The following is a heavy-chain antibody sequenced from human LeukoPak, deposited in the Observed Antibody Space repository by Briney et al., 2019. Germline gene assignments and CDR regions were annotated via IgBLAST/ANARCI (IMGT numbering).Heavy chain of an antibody. CDR1: GFTFTNYA. CDR2: ISGSGGST. D-gene: IGHD6-6*01. CDR3: AKGAHSIGPPRWFDP. J-gene: IGHJ5*02. Sequence: GGSLRLSCAASGFTFTNYAMSWVRQAPGKGLEWVSAISGSGGSTYYADSVKGRFTISRDNSKNTLYLQMNSLRAEDTAVYYCAKGAHSIGPPRWFDPWGQGTLVTVSS. V-gene: IGHV3-23*01.